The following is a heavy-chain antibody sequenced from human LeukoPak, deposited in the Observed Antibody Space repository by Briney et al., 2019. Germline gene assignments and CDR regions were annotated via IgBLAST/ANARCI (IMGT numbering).Heavy chain of an antibody. Sequence: SQTLSLTCTVSGGSISSGSYYWSWIRQPAGKGLEWIGRIYTSGSTNYNPSLKSRVTISVDTSKNQFSLKLSSVTAADTAVYYCAGAPPWFDPWGQGTLVTVSS. V-gene: IGHV4-61*02. J-gene: IGHJ5*02. CDR1: GGSISSGSYY. CDR3: AGAPPWFDP. CDR2: IYTSGST.